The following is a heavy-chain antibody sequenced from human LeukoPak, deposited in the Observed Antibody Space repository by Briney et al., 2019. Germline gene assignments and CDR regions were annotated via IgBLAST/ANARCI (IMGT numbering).Heavy chain of an antibody. J-gene: IGHJ4*02. D-gene: IGHD3-10*01. CDR2: IYYNGRT. Sequence: SETLSLTCTVSGGSISSSNYYWGWIRQPPGKGLEWIGSIYYNGRTHYNSSLESRVTISVDTSKNQFSLKLSSVTAADTAVYYCARGRYYGSGSYYNVDFFDYWGQGTLVTVSS. V-gene: IGHV4-39*07. CDR1: GGSISSSNYY. CDR3: ARGRYYGSGSYYNVDFFDY.